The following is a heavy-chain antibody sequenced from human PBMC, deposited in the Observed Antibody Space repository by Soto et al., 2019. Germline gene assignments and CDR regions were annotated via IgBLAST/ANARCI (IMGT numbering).Heavy chain of an antibody. CDR3: AKGGCSGGNCSPNWFDP. CDR1: GTSISSTFW. Sequence: PSETLSLTCAVSGTSISSTFWWTWVRQPPGKGLEWIGEIYHSGSTKYNPSLKSRVTISVDKSNNQFSLELRAVTAADTAVYYCAKGGCSGGNCSPNWFDPWGQGTLVTVSS. CDR2: IYHSGST. V-gene: IGHV4-4*02. J-gene: IGHJ5*02. D-gene: IGHD2-15*01.